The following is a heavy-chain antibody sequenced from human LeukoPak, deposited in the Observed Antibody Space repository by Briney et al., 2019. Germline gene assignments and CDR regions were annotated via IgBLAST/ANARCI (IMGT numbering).Heavy chain of an antibody. CDR3: ARHGGDVTHYYHMDV. CDR1: GGSISGSVYY. V-gene: IGHV4-39*01. D-gene: IGHD2-21*02. J-gene: IGHJ6*03. Sequence: SETLSLTCTVSGGSISGSVYYWGWIRQPPGKDLEWIGSIYYSGSTYYNPSLKSRLTMSVDTSKSQFSLKLSSVTASDTAVYYCARHGGDVTHYYHMDVWGKGTTVTVSS. CDR2: IYYSGST.